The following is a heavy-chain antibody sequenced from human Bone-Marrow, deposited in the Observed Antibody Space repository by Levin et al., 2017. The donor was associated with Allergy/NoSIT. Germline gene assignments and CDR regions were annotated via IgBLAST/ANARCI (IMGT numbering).Heavy chain of an antibody. CDR3: ARGPLYYDSSGRRPFDY. CDR1: GGSFIGHY. CDR2: INHSGTI. J-gene: IGHJ4*02. V-gene: IGHV4-34*01. Sequence: ESLKISCAVSGGSFIGHYWNWIRQSPGKGLEWIGEINHSGTINLDPSLKSRVTISVDTSTNEISLKLSSVTAADTAIYFCARGPLYYDSSGRRPFDYWGQGTLVTVSS. D-gene: IGHD3-22*01.